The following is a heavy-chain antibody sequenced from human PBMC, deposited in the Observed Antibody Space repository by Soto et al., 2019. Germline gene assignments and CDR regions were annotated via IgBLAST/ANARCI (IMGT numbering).Heavy chain of an antibody. Sequence: PSETLSLTCTVSGDSISSYYWSWIRQPPGKGLEWIGYIYYSGSTNYNPSLKSRVTISVDTSKNQFSLKLSSVTAADTAVYYCAREGFCGGGACSTPFDYWGQGTLATVSS. D-gene: IGHD2-15*01. CDR2: IYYSGST. CDR1: GDSISSYY. CDR3: AREGFCGGGACSTPFDY. V-gene: IGHV4-59*01. J-gene: IGHJ4*02.